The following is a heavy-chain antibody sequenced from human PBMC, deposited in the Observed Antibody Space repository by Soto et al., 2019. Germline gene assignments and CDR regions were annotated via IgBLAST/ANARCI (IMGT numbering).Heavy chain of an antibody. V-gene: IGHV6-1*01. D-gene: IGHD6-6*01. CDR2: TYYRSKWYN. J-gene: IGHJ6*02. CDR1: GYSVSSNSAA. Sequence: SQSLSLTCAVCGYSVSSNSAAWNWIRQSPSRGLEWLGRTYYRSKWYNDYAVSVKSRITINPDTSKNQFSLQLNSVTPEDTAVYYCARDQQYSSSSWGDYYYYGMDVWGQGTTVTVSS. CDR3: ARDQQYSSSSWGDYYYYGMDV.